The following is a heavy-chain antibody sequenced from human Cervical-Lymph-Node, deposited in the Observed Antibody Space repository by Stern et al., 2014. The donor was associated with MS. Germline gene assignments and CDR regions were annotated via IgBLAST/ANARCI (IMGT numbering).Heavy chain of an antibody. CDR3: ARQLGHSNFLHY. D-gene: IGHD4-11*01. CDR1: GYSFTNYW. J-gene: IGHJ4*02. V-gene: IGHV5-51*01. Sequence: QLVQSGAGVKRPGQSLKISCRASGYSFTNYWVAWVRQKPGKGLEWMGIIHAGDSEVRYSPSFQGRVTMSVDRSINTAYLQWSSLQPSDTAMYYCARQLGHSNFLHYWGQGVLVTVSS. CDR2: IHAGDSEV.